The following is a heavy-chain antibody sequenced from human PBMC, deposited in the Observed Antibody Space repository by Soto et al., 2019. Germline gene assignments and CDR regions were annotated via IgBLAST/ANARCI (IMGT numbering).Heavy chain of an antibody. D-gene: IGHD2-21*01. V-gene: IGHV1-18*04. J-gene: IGHJ4*02. Sequence: QVQLVQSGGEVKKPGASVMVSCKASGYTFTDYGLNWVRQAPGQGLEWMGWISPYNGNTNFAQKFQDKVVLTTDTSKNTAYMEVTSLRSEDTAIYYCARDPHVTVNPVAPHGTFDYWGQGTLVSVSS. CDR1: GYTFTDYG. CDR3: ARDPHVTVNPVAPHGTFDY. CDR2: ISPYNGNT.